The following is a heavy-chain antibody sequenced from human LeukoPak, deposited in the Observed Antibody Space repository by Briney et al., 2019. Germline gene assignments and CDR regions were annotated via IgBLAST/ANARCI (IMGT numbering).Heavy chain of an antibody. V-gene: IGHV3-21*01. CDR2: ISTSSSYI. CDR1: GFTFSSYG. J-gene: IGHJ6*03. CDR3: ARAYSGRYGLGYYYMDV. Sequence: PGGTLRLSCAVSGFTFSSYGMRWVRQAPGKGLEWVSSISTSSSYIYYADSVKGRFTISRDNAKNSLYLQMNSPRAEDTAVYYCARAYSGRYGLGYYYMDVWGKGTTVTISS. D-gene: IGHD1-26*01.